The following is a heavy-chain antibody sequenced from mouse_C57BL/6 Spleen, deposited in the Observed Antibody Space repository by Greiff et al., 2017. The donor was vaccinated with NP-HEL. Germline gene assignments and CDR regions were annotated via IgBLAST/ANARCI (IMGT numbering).Heavy chain of an antibody. CDR1: GFTFSSYG. CDR3: ATTAQAFDY. Sequence: EVQGVESGGDLVKPGGSLKLSCAASGFTFSSYGMSWVRQTPDKRLEWVATISSGGSYTYYPDSVKGRFTISRDNAKNTLYLQMSSLKSEDTAMYYCATTAQAFDYWGQGTTLTVSS. J-gene: IGHJ2*01. D-gene: IGHD3-2*02. V-gene: IGHV5-6*01. CDR2: ISSGGSYT.